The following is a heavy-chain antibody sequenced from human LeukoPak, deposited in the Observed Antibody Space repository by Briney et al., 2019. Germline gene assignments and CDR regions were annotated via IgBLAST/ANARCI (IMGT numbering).Heavy chain of an antibody. CDR3: AKVVTPNDAFDI. CDR1: GFTFSSYS. V-gene: IGHV3-21*04. Sequence: PGGSLRLSCAASGFTFSSYSMNWVRQAPGKGLEWVSSISSSSSYIYYADSVKGRFTISRDNAKNSLYLQMNSLRAEDTAVYYCAKVVTPNDAFDIWGQGTMVTVSS. CDR2: ISSSSSYI. J-gene: IGHJ3*02. D-gene: IGHD2-21*02.